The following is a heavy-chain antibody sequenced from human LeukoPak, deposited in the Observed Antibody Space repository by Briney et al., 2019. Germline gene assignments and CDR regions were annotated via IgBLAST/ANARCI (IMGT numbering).Heavy chain of an antibody. CDR1: GYTFTGYY. CDR2: INPNSGGT. D-gene: IGHD5-24*01. CDR3: ARVRDGYNDAYDI. Sequence: ASVKVSCKASGYTFTGYYMHWVRQAPGQGFEWMGWINPNSGGTNYAQKFQGRVTMTRDTSTSTVYMGLSSLRSEDTAVYYCARVRDGYNDAYDIWGQGTMVTVPS. V-gene: IGHV1-2*02. J-gene: IGHJ3*02.